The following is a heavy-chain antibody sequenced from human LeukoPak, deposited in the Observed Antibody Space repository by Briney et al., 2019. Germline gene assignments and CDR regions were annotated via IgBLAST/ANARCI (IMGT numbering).Heavy chain of an antibody. CDR2: IRYDGSNK. CDR1: GFTFSSYS. CDR3: AKTTVTTGSLDY. V-gene: IGHV3-30*02. D-gene: IGHD4-17*01. J-gene: IGHJ4*02. Sequence: GGSLRLSCAASGFTFSSYSMHWVRQAPGKGLEWVAFIRYDGSNKYYADSVKGRFTISRDNSKNTLYLQMNSLRAEDTAVYYCAKTTVTTGSLDYWGQGTLVTVSS.